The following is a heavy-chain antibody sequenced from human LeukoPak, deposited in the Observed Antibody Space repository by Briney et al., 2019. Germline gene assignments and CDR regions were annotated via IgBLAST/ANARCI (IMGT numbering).Heavy chain of an antibody. D-gene: IGHD3-3*01. CDR1: GGSISDTPYY. CDR2: IYYSGST. Sequence: SETLSLTCAISGGSISDTPYYCGWIRQPPGQGLEWIGSIYYSGSTYYNPSLKSRLTISVDTSKNQFSPKLSSVTAADTAVYYCARASTIFGHFAYWGRGTLVTVSS. V-gene: IGHV4-39*07. J-gene: IGHJ4*02. CDR3: ARASTIFGHFAY.